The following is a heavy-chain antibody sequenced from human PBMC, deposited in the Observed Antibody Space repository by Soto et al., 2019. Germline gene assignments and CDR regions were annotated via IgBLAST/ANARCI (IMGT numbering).Heavy chain of an antibody. CDR1: GFTFSSYA. D-gene: IGHD6-13*01. CDR3: VKDPYSSRTYNWFDP. Sequence: PGGSLRLSCSASGFTFSSYAVHWVRQAPGKGLEYVSAISSNGGSTYYADSVKGRFTISRDNSKNTLYLQMSSLRAEDTAVYYCVKDPYSSRTYNWFDPWGQGTLVTVSS. CDR2: ISSNGGST. V-gene: IGHV3-64D*08. J-gene: IGHJ5*02.